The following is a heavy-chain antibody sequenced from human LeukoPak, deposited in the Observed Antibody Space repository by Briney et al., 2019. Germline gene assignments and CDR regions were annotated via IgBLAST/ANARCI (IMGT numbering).Heavy chain of an antibody. CDR3: ARGVYCSSTSCYRNTYYYYYYMDV. J-gene: IGHJ6*03. V-gene: IGHV3-20*04. CDR1: GFTFDDYG. Sequence: GRSLRLSCAASGFTFDDYGMSWVRQAPGKGLEWVSGINWNGGSTGYADSVKGRFTISRDSAKNSLYLQMNSLRAEDTALYYCARGVYCSSTSCYRNTYYYYYYMDVWGKGTTVTVSS. CDR2: INWNGGST. D-gene: IGHD2-2*01.